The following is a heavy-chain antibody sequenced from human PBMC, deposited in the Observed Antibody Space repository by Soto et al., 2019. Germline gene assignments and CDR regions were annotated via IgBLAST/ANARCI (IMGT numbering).Heavy chain of an antibody. V-gene: IGHV3-15*01. CDR1: GFTFSNAW. J-gene: IGHJ6*02. CDR3: TTDRGYSARGILNYYYYGMDV. CDR2: IKSKTDGGTT. D-gene: IGHD5-18*01. Sequence: PGGSLRLSCAASGFTFSNAWMGWVRQAPGKGLEWVGRIKSKTDGGTTDYAAPVKGRFTISRDDSKNTLYLQMNSLKTEDTAVYYCTTDRGYSARGILNYYYYGMDVWGQGTTVTVSS.